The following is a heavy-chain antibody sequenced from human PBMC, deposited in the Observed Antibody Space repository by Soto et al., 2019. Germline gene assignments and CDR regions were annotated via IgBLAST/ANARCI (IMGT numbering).Heavy chain of an antibody. D-gene: IGHD3-3*01. CDR1: GGSISRYY. CDR2: IYYSGST. J-gene: IGHJ6*03. V-gene: IGHV4-59*01. CDR3: ARERSGHYNGYYYYYMDF. Sequence: SETLSLTCTVSGGSISRYYWSWIRQPPGKGLEWIGYIYYSGSTNYNPSLKSRVTISVDTSKDQFSLKLSSVTAADTAVYYCARERSGHYNGYYYYYMDFWRKGTTVNGSS.